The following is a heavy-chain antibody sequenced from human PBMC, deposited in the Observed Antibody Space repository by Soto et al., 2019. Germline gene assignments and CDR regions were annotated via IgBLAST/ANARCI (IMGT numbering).Heavy chain of an antibody. J-gene: IGHJ6*02. Sequence: SETLSLTCTVSGGSISSYYWSWIRQPPGKGLEWIGYIYYSGSTNYNPSLKSRVTISVDTSKNQFSLKLSSVTAADTAVYYCARDMGRGGIAVAGYYYYGMDVWGQGTTVTVSS. D-gene: IGHD6-19*01. CDR2: IYYSGST. V-gene: IGHV4-59*01. CDR3: ARDMGRGGIAVAGYYYYGMDV. CDR1: GGSISSYY.